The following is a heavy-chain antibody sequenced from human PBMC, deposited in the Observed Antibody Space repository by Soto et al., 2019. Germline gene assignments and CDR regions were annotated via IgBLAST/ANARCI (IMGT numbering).Heavy chain of an antibody. CDR1: GGSFSGYY. Sequence: SETLSLTCAVYGGSFSGYYWSWIRQPPGKGLEWIGEINHSGSTNYNPSLKSRVTISVDTSKNQFSLKLSSVTAADTAVYYCARAISEETIFGVVTPNWFDPWGQGTLVTVSS. CDR3: ARAISEETIFGVVTPNWFDP. CDR2: INHSGST. V-gene: IGHV4-34*01. D-gene: IGHD3-3*01. J-gene: IGHJ5*02.